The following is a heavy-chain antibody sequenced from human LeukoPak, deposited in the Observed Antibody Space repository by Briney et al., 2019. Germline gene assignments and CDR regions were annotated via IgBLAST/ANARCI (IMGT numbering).Heavy chain of an antibody. CDR3: ARSFLGDWYFDL. D-gene: IGHD1-26*01. Sequence: SETLSLTCTVSGGSISSYYWSGIRQPPGMGLEWIGCIYYSGSTNYNPSLKSRVTISVDTSKDQFSLRLTSVTAADTAVYYCARSFLGDWYFDLWGRGTLVTVSS. CDR1: GGSISSYY. CDR2: IYYSGST. J-gene: IGHJ2*01. V-gene: IGHV4-59*01.